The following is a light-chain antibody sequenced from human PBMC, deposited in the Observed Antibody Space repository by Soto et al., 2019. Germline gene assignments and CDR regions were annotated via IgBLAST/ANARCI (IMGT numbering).Light chain of an antibody. V-gene: IGKV1-5*03. Sequence: DIQMTQSPSTLSASVGDRVTITCRVSQSISSWLAWYQQKPGKAPKLLIYKASSLESGVPSRFSGSGSGTEFTLTISSLQPDDFATYYCQQYNSYSPVFGQGTKLEIK. CDR3: QQYNSYSPV. CDR2: KAS. J-gene: IGKJ2*01. CDR1: QSISSW.